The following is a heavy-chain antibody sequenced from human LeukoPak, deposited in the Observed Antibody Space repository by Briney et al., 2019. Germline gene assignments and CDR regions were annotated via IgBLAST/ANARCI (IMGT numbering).Heavy chain of an antibody. CDR3: ATDLG. CDR1: GFSFTSYW. CDR2: VDHGGSGT. V-gene: IGHV3-74*01. D-gene: IGHD4-17*01. Sequence: GGSLRLSCAASGFSFTSYWMHWVRQPPGKGLVWVSHVDHGGSGTAYADSVTGRFTISRDNTKNMVYLQMNSLRPEDTAVYYCATDLGWGQGTLVTVSS. J-gene: IGHJ4*02.